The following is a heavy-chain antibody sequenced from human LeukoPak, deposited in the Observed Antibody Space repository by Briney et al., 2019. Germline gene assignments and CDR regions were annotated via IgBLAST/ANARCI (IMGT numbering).Heavy chain of an antibody. CDR2: ISGDGGVT. J-gene: IGHJ4*01. V-gene: IGHV3-74*01. CDR3: ARYSSSSGGASYYLDY. CDR1: GFTLRNCW. Sequence: GGSLRLSCTASGFTLRNCWMHWVRQVPGKRLVWVSRISGDGGVTNYADSVQGRFTISRDNAKNILYLQINSLRSEDTAVYYCARYSSSSGGASYYLDYWGHGTLVTVSS. D-gene: IGHD6-6*01.